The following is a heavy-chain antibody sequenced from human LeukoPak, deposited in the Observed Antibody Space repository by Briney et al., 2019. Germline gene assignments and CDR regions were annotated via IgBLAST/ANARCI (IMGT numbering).Heavy chain of an antibody. D-gene: IGHD3-22*01. J-gene: IGHJ4*02. CDR2: ISWNSGSI. V-gene: IGHV3-9*01. CDR1: GFTFDDYA. CDR3: AKDVAYDSSTFDY. Sequence: PGGSLRLSCAASGFTFDDYAMHWVRLAPGKGLEWVSGISWNSGSIGYADSVKGRFTISRDNAKNSLYLQMNSLRAEDTALYYCAKDVAYDSSTFDYWGQGTLVTVSS.